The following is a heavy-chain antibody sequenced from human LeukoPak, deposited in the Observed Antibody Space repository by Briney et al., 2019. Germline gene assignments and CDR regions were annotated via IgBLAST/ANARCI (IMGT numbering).Heavy chain of an antibody. V-gene: IGHV4-34*01. CDR2: TNHRESP. CDR1: GGSFSGYN. D-gene: IGHD6-19*01. Sequence: SETLSLTCAVYGGSFSGYNWSWIRQPPGTGLEWIGETNHRESPNYNPPLKIQVPIPVDTAENQFSLKLSSVTAADTGVYYCARGASSGRSSRRGAWYFDLWGRGTLVTVSS. J-gene: IGHJ2*01. CDR3: ARGASSGRSSRRGAWYFDL.